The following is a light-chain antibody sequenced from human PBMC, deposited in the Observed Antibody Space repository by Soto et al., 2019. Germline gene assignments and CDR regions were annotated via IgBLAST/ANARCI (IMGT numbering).Light chain of an antibody. J-gene: IGKJ2*01. CDR1: QSVSSY. CDR3: QQRSNWPPYT. CDR2: DAS. V-gene: IGKV3-11*01. Sequence: EIVLTQSPATLSLSPGERATLSCRASQSVSSYLAWYQQKPGQAPRFLIYDASNRATGIPARFSGSGSGTDFTLTISSLEPEDFALYYCQQRSNWPPYTFGQGTKLEIK.